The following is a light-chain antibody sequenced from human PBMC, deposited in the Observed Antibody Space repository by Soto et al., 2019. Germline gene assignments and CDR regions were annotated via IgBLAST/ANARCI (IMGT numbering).Light chain of an antibody. J-gene: IGKJ1*01. CDR3: QQYNNWPPWT. Sequence: EIVMTQSPATLSVSPGEGAALSCRASQSVRTSLAWFQQKPGQAPRLLISDASTRATGVPARFSGSGSGTEFTLTISSVQSEDVAVYYCQQYNNWPPWTFGQGTKVEIK. V-gene: IGKV3-15*01. CDR1: QSVRTS. CDR2: DAS.